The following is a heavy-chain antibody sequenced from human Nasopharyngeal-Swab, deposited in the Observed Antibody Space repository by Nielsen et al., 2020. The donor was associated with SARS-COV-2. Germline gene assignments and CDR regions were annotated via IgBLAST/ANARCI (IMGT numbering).Heavy chain of an antibody. J-gene: IGHJ5*02. Sequence: ASVKVSCKASGYTFTSYGISWVRQAPGQGLEWMGWISAYNGNTNYAQKLQGRVTMTEDTSTDTAYMELSSLRSEDTAVYYCATATPYGRFDWFDPWGRGTLVTVSS. D-gene: IGHD1-26*01. V-gene: IGHV1-18*01. CDR3: ATATPYGRFDWFDP. CDR2: ISAYNGNT. CDR1: GYTFTSYG.